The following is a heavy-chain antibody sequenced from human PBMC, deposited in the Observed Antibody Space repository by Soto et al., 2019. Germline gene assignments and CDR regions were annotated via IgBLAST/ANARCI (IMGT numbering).Heavy chain of an antibody. CDR2: MNPNGGNT. J-gene: IGHJ4*02. D-gene: IGHD2-2*01. V-gene: IGHV1-8*02. CDR1: GDTFSSYA. CDR3: ARGPMRCTSSSCPYFFDY. Sequence: ASVKVSCKASGDTFSSYAISWVRQATGQGLEWMGWMNPNGGNTGYAQKFQGRVTMTRNTSMSTASMELSSLRSEDTAVYYCARGPMRCTSSSCPYFFDYWAQGTLVTVSS.